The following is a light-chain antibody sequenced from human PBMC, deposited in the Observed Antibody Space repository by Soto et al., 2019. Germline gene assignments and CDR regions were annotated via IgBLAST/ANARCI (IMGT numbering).Light chain of an antibody. CDR1: SSNIGAGYD. V-gene: IGLV1-40*01. CDR3: QSYDSSLSGYV. J-gene: IGLJ1*01. Sequence: QSVLTQPPSVFGAPGQRVTISCTGSSSNIGAGYDVHWYQQLPGTDPKLLIYGNSNRPSGVPDRFSGSKSGTSASLAITGLQAEDEADYYCQSYDSSLSGYVFGTGTKLTVL. CDR2: GNS.